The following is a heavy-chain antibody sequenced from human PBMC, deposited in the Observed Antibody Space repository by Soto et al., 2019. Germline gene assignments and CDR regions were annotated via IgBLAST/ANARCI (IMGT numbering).Heavy chain of an antibody. CDR1: GGSISSYY. V-gene: IGHV4-59*12. J-gene: IGHJ5*02. CDR2: NYYSGST. D-gene: IGHD4-17*01. CDR3: ARGGLYLRWFGP. Sequence: SETLSLTCTVSGGSISSYYWGWIRQPPRKGLEWIGYNYYSGSTNSNPALKSRVTISVDTSKNQFSLKLSSVPAADTAVYYCARGGLYLRWFGPWGQGTLVTVSS.